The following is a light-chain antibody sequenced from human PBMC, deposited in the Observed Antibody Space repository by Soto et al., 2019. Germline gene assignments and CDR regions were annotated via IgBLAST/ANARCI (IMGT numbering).Light chain of an antibody. Sequence: EVVVTQSPATLSVSPGERATLSCRASQSVSGNLAWYQQKPGQAPRLLIYDASTRATGIPARFSGSGSGTEFTLTISSLQSEDFALYFCQQHNNLPITFGQGTRLEIQ. V-gene: IGKV3-15*01. CDR1: QSVSGN. J-gene: IGKJ5*01. CDR3: QQHNNLPIT. CDR2: DAS.